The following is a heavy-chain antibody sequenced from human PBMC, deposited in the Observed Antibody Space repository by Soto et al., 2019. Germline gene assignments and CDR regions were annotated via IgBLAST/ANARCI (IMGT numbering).Heavy chain of an antibody. CDR1: GFTFSSYA. D-gene: IGHD3-10*01. Sequence: GESLKISCAASGFTFSSYAMSWVRQAPGKGLEWVSAISGSGGSTYYADSVKGRFTISRDNSKNTLYLQMNSLRAEDTAVYYCASDTYYYGSGSYVWFDPWGQGTLVTVSS. CDR2: ISGSGGST. J-gene: IGHJ5*02. V-gene: IGHV3-23*01. CDR3: ASDTYYYGSGSYVWFDP.